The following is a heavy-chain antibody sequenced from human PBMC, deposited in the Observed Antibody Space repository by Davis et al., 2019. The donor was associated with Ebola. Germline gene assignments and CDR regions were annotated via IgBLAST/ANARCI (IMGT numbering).Heavy chain of an antibody. Sequence: GESLKISCAASGFTFSTYTMNWVRQAPGKGLEWVSSITSGSDYIYYADSVKGRFTISRDNAKNSLYLQMNSLRPEDTAVYYCARDDYDFWGGYSPVYYYGMDVWGKGTTVTVSS. CDR3: ARDDYDFWGGYSPVYYYGMDV. V-gene: IGHV3-21*01. CDR2: ITSGSDYI. J-gene: IGHJ6*04. CDR1: GFTFSTYT. D-gene: IGHD3-3*01.